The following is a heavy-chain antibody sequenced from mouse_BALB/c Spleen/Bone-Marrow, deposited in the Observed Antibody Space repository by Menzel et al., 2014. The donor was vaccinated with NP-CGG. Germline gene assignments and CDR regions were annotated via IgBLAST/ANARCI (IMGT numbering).Heavy chain of an antibody. CDR2: INPSNGGT. D-gene: IGHD2-1*01. J-gene: IGHJ2*01. V-gene: IGHV1S81*02. Sequence: VQLQQSGAELVKPGASVQLSCKASGYTFTSYYLFWVKQRPGQGLVWIGEINPSNGGTNFNEKFKSKATLTLDKSSSTAYMQLSSLTSEDSAVYYCTRYGNYYFDYWGQGTTLTVSS. CDR3: TRYGNYYFDY. CDR1: GYTFTSYY.